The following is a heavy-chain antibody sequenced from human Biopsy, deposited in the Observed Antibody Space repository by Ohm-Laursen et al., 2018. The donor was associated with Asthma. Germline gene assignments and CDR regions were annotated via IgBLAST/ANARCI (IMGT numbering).Heavy chain of an antibody. V-gene: IGHV4-31*01. Sequence: SETLSLTCTVSGASITTSPSYWSWLRLLPGKGLEWIGCIYYSGETFFNPSLKNPLFMSLDSSKNQFSLKMTSVTVADTAVYFCARNLPGYTYGPFEDWGQGTLATVSS. J-gene: IGHJ4*02. CDR3: ARNLPGYTYGPFED. CDR2: IYYSGET. D-gene: IGHD5-18*01. CDR1: GASITTSPSY.